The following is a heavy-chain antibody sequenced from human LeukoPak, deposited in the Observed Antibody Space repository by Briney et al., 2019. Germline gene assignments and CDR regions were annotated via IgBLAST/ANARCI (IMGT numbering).Heavy chain of an antibody. V-gene: IGHV4-39*07. CDR1: GGSISSSSYY. Sequence: SETLSLTCTVSGGSISSSSYYWGWIRQPPGKGLGWIGGIYYSGSTYYNPSLKSRVTMSVDTSKNQFSLKLSSVTAADTAVYYCARAHCSSTSCYSFDYWGQGTLVTVSS. CDR2: IYYSGST. CDR3: ARAHCSSTSCYSFDY. J-gene: IGHJ4*02. D-gene: IGHD2-2*01.